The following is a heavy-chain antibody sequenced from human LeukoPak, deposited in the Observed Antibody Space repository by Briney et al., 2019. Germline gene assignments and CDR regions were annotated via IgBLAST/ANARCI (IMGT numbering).Heavy chain of an antibody. CDR2: IYTSGST. CDR1: GGSISSGSYY. Sequence: PSQTLSLTCTVSGGSISSGSYYWSWIRQPAGKGLEWIGRIYTSGSTNYNPSLKSRVTISVDTSKNQFSQKLSSVTAADTAVYYCAGDYDFWSGYPHAYDAFDIWGQGTMVTVSS. D-gene: IGHD3-3*01. CDR3: AGDYDFWSGYPHAYDAFDI. V-gene: IGHV4-61*02. J-gene: IGHJ3*02.